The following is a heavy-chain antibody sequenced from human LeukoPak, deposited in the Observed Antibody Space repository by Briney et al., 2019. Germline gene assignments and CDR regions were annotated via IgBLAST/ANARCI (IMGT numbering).Heavy chain of an antibody. CDR1: GFTFSSYE. Sequence: GGSLRLSCAASGFTFSSYEMNWVRQAPGKGLEWVSYISSSGSTIYYADSVKGRFTISRDNSKNTLYLQMNSLRAEDTAVYYRGKSGGGHGFDFWGQGTLVT. V-gene: IGHV3-48*03. J-gene: IGHJ4*02. CDR3: GKSGGGHGFDF. D-gene: IGHD2-8*02. CDR2: ISSSGSTI.